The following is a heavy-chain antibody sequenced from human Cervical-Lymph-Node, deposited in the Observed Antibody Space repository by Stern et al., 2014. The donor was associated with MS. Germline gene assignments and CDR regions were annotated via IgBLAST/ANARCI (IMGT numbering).Heavy chain of an antibody. CDR2: IHPGNGDA. Sequence: QVQLMQSGAEVKKPGASVKGSCKASGYTFTNYALHWVRQAPGQRPEWMGWIHPGNGDAKYSQNFQDRVTITRDTSANTVYMELRSLRVEDTAMYYCARGYSTTYLDYWGQGTLVTVSS. CDR1: GYTFTNYA. CDR3: ARGYSTTYLDY. D-gene: IGHD6-13*01. V-gene: IGHV1-3*01. J-gene: IGHJ4*02.